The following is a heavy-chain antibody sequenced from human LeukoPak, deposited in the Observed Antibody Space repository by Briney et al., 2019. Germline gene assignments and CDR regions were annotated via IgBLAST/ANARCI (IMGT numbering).Heavy chain of an antibody. D-gene: IGHD6-13*01. CDR1: GGSITGSSYY. CDR3: ARLLSYSSSWY. V-gene: IGHV4-39*01. CDR2: ISYSGST. J-gene: IGHJ4*02. Sequence: SETLSLTCTVSGGSITGSSYYWGWIRQPPGKGLEWIESISYSGSTYYNPSLKSRVTISVDTSKNQFSLKLSSVTAADTAVYYCARLLSYSSSWYWGQGTLVTVSS.